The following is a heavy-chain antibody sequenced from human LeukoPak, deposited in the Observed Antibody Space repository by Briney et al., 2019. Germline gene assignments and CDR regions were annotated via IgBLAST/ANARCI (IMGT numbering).Heavy chain of an antibody. J-gene: IGHJ4*02. Sequence: ASVKVSCKASGYTFTSCYIHWVRQAAGQGLEWMGWMNPNSGNTGYPQKFQGRVTMTRNTSINTTYMELSSLKSEDTAVYYCARRVLGRRWLPSDYWGQGTLVTVSS. CDR3: ARRVLGRRWLPSDY. D-gene: IGHD5-24*01. CDR2: MNPNSGNT. V-gene: IGHV1-8*02. CDR1: GYTFTSCY.